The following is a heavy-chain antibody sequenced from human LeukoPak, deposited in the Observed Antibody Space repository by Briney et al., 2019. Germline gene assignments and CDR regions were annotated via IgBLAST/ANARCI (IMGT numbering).Heavy chain of an antibody. CDR3: AKDRVAAAGSYYYYGMDV. CDR2: ISWNSGSI. Sequence: GGSLRLSCAASGFTFDDYAMHWVRQAPEKGLEWVSGISWNSGSIGYADSVKGRFTISRDNSKNTLYLQMNSLRAEDTAVYYCAKDRVAAAGSYYYYGMDVWGQGTTVTVSS. V-gene: IGHV3-9*01. CDR1: GFTFDDYA. D-gene: IGHD6-13*01. J-gene: IGHJ6*02.